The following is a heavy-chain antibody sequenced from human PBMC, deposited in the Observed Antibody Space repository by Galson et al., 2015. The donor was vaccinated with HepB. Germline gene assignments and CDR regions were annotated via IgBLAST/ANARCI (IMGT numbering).Heavy chain of an antibody. D-gene: IGHD2/OR15-2a*01. CDR2: IWKDGRNK. CDR1: GFTFSNYG. CDR3: AREDRYTYIVTYDL. Sequence: SLRLSCAASGFTFSNYGMHWVRQAPGKGLEWVALIWKDGRNKYYADSVKGRLSISKDNSKNVVYLQMNSLGDDDTATYFCAREDRYTYIVTYDLWGQGARVTVSS. J-gene: IGHJ4*02. V-gene: IGHV3-33*01.